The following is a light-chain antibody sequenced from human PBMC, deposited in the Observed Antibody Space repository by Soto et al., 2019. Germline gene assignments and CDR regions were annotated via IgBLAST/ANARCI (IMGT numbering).Light chain of an antibody. V-gene: IGKV1-5*03. Sequence: DIQMTQSPSTLSASVGDRVTSTCRASHSISSWLAWYQQKPGKAPKLLIYKASSLESGVPSRFSGSGSGTEFTLTISSLQPDDFATYYCQQYNSYPFTFGPGTKVDI. J-gene: IGKJ3*01. CDR2: KAS. CDR3: QQYNSYPFT. CDR1: HSISSW.